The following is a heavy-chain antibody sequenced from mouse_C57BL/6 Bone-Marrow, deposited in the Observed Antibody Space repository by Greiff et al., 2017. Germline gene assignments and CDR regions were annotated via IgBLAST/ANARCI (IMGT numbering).Heavy chain of an antibody. CDR1: GYTFTSYW. J-gene: IGHJ3*01. CDR3: AYYSNSFAY. CDR2: IYPSDSET. Sequence: QVQLQQPGAELVRPGSSVKLSCKASGYTFTSYWMDWVKQRPGQGLEWIGNIYPSDSETHYNQKFKDKATLTVDKYSSTAYMQLSSLTSEDSAVYYCAYYSNSFAYWGQGTLVTVSA. V-gene: IGHV1-61*01. D-gene: IGHD2-5*01.